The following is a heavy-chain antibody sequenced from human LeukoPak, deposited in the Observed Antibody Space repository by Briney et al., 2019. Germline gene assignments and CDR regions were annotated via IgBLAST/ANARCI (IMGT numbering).Heavy chain of an antibody. CDR3: ARYVDDAFDV. CDR2: ISGSGTTV. J-gene: IGHJ3*01. V-gene: IGHV3-11*04. D-gene: IGHD3-10*02. CDR1: GFIFSDHY. Sequence: GGSLRLSCVASGFIFSDHYMTWIRQTQGKGLGWMSYISGSGTTVNYAESVMGRFTISRDNAKSSVFLQMNTLRVEDTAVYYCARYVDDAFDVWGRGTLVTVSS.